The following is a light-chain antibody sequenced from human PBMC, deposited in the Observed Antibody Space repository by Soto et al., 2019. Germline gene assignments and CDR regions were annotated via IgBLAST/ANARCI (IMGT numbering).Light chain of an antibody. CDR1: SADVGAYDY. Sequence: QSVLTRRASVSGSPGQSITISCTGTSADVGAYDYVSWYQHHPGKGPKLMIFDVTIRPSGVSNRFSGSKSGNTASLTISGLQAEDDADYHCSSYTTSGTPVFGAGTQLTVL. J-gene: IGLJ7*01. CDR3: SSYTTSGTPV. V-gene: IGLV2-14*03. CDR2: DVT.